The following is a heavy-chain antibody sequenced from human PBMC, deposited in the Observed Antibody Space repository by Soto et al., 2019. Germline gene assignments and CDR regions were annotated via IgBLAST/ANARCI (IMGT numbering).Heavy chain of an antibody. CDR1: GYSISSSNW. CDR2: IYYSGGT. J-gene: IGHJ3*02. Sequence: QVQLQESGPGLVTPSDTLSHTCAVSGYSISSSNWWGWIRQPPGKGLEWIGYIYYSGGTYYKPSLQSXATXSVXTSKNQFSLKLSSVTAVDTAVYYCARRNGVLDAFDIWGQGTMVTVSS. CDR3: ARRNGVLDAFDI. V-gene: IGHV4-28*01. D-gene: IGHD1-1*01.